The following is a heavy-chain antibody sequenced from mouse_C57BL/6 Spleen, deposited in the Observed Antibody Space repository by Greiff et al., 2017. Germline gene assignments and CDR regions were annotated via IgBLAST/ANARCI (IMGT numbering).Heavy chain of an antibody. CDR1: GYAFSSYW. CDR3: ARAVVALYWYFDV. CDR2: IYPGDGDT. D-gene: IGHD1-1*01. Sequence: QVHVKQSGAELVKPGASVKISCKASGYAFSSYWMNWVKQRPGKGLEWIGQIYPGDGDTNYNGKFKGKATLTADKSSSTAYMQLSSLTSEDSAVYCGARAVVALYWYFDVWGTGTTVTVSS. J-gene: IGHJ1*03. V-gene: IGHV1-80*01.